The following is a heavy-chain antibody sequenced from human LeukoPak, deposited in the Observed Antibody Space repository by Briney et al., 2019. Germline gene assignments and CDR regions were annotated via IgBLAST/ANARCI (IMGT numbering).Heavy chain of an antibody. V-gene: IGHV3-23*01. Sequence: GGSLRLSCAASGFTFSSSAMSWVRQAPGKGLEWVSAISGSGGSTYYADSVKGRFTISRDNSKNTLYLQMNSLRAEDTAVYYCSYSSGWLYYFDYWGQGTLVTVSS. CDR3: SYSSGWLYYFDY. D-gene: IGHD6-19*01. CDR2: ISGSGGST. CDR1: GFTFSSSA. J-gene: IGHJ4*02.